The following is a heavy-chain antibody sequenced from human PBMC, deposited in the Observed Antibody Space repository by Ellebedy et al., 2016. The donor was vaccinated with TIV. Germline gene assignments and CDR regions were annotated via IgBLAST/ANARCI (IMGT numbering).Heavy chain of an antibody. CDR3: ARDYWGSYDH. Sequence: GESLKISCATSGFSFSDWSMDWVRQAPGKGLEWVARGTNKVLSYTTKHSASVEGRFTVSRDESKNSLYLQMNSLKTEDTAIYYCARDYWGSYDHWGRGTLVTVSS. D-gene: IGHD3-16*01. CDR1: GFSFSDWS. J-gene: IGHJ4*02. CDR2: GTNKVLSYTT. V-gene: IGHV3-72*01.